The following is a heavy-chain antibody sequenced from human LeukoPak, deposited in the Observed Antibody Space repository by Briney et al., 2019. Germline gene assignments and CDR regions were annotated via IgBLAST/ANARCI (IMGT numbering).Heavy chain of an antibody. V-gene: IGHV1-18*01. D-gene: IGHD6-19*01. Sequence: ASVKVSCKASGYTFTSYGISWVRQAPGQGLEWMGWISAYNGNTNYAQKLQGRVTMTTDTSTSTAYMELRSLRSDDTAAYYCARSSSSGTSGWYLYWYFDLWGRGTLVTVSS. CDR2: ISAYNGNT. J-gene: IGHJ2*01. CDR1: GYTFTSYG. CDR3: ARSSSSGTSGWYLYWYFDL.